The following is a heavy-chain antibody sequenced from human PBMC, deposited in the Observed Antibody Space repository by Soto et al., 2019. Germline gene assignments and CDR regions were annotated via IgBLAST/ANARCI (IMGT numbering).Heavy chain of an antibody. CDR2: IRSKASGGTT. Sequence: GSLRLSCTASGFTFGDYAMAWVRQAPGRGLEWIGFIRSKASGGTTDYAASVKGRFTISREDSKSIAYLQMNSLKTEDTAVYYCSRDVLYDSSGYYYDYVLDVWGQGTTVTVS. CDR1: GFTFGDYA. D-gene: IGHD3-22*01. J-gene: IGHJ6*02. V-gene: IGHV3-49*04. CDR3: SRDVLYDSSGYYYDYVLDV.